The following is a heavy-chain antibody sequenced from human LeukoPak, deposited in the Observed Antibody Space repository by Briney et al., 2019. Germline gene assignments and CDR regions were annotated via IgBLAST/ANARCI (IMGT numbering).Heavy chain of an antibody. V-gene: IGHV3-23*01. J-gene: IGHJ4*02. CDR1: GFTFSSYA. CDR2: ISGSGGST. CDR3: AKFEDYYDSSGYYDY. Sequence: PGGSLRLSCAASGFTFSSYAMSWVRQAPGKGLEWVSAISGSGGSTYYADSVKGRFTISRDNSKNTLYLQMNSLRAEDTAVYYCAKFEDYYDSSGYYDYWGQGTLVTVSS. D-gene: IGHD3-22*01.